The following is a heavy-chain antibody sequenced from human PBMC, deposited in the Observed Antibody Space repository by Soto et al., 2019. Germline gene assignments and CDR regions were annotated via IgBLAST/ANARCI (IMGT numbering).Heavy chain of an antibody. CDR1: GGSISSYY. Sequence: SETLSLTCTVSGGSISSYYWSWIRQPPGKGLEWIGYIYYSGSTNYNPSLKSRVTISVDTSKNQFSLKLSPVTAADTAVYYCAREGDSSSWYENWFDPWGQGTLVTVSS. CDR2: IYYSGST. D-gene: IGHD6-13*01. V-gene: IGHV4-59*01. CDR3: AREGDSSSWYENWFDP. J-gene: IGHJ5*02.